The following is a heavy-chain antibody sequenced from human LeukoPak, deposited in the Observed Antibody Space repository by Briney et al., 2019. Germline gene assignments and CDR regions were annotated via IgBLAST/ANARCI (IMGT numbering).Heavy chain of an antibody. CDR2: IKEDGSDK. Sequence: GGSLRLSCVASGLTFSNFWMNWVRQAPGKGLEWVAKIKEDGSDKYYVDSVKGRFTISRDNAKNSLYLQMNSLRAEDTAVYYCARTIAAAGSDYWGQGTLVTVSS. V-gene: IGHV3-7*04. D-gene: IGHD6-13*01. CDR1: GLTFSNFW. J-gene: IGHJ4*02. CDR3: ARTIAAAGSDY.